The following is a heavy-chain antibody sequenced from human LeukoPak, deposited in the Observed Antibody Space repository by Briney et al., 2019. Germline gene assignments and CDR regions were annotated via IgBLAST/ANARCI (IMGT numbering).Heavy chain of an antibody. J-gene: IGHJ4*02. CDR2: ISGSGGST. D-gene: IGHD6-13*01. V-gene: IGHV3-23*01. CDR3: AKDNNAAAGRRLIDY. Sequence: GGSLRLSCAAFGFTFSSYAMSWVRQAPGKGLEWVSAISGSGGSTYYADSVKGRFTISRDNSKNTLYLQMNSLRAEDTAVYYCAKDNNAAAGRRLIDYWGQGTLVTVSS. CDR1: GFTFSSYA.